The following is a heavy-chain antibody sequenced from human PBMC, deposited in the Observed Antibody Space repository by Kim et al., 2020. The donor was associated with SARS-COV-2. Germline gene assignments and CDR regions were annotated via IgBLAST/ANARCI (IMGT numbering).Heavy chain of an antibody. J-gene: IGHJ4*01. CDR2: MYYTGRT. Sequence: SETLSLTCTVSGGSISSSRYYWGWVRQPPGKGLEWIATMYYTGRTYYNPSLESRVTLSVDTSKNGVSLKLTSVTAADTAVYYCARQTSLWFGDHNDCWG. V-gene: IGHV4-39*01. D-gene: IGHD3-10*01. CDR3: ARQTSLWFGDHNDC. CDR1: GGSISSSRYY.